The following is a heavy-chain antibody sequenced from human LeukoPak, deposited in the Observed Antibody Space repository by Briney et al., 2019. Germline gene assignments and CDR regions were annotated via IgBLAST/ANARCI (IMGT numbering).Heavy chain of an antibody. CDR2: IFPSGGEI. CDR3: ATYRQVLLPFES. J-gene: IGHJ4*02. V-gene: IGHV3-23*01. CDR1: GFTFSTFA. D-gene: IGHD2-8*02. Sequence: GGSLRLSWVASGFTFSTFAMIWVRQPPGKGLEWVSSIFPSGGEIHYADSVRGRFTISRDNSKSTLSLQMNSLRVEDTAIYYCATYRQVLLPFESWGQGTLVTVSS.